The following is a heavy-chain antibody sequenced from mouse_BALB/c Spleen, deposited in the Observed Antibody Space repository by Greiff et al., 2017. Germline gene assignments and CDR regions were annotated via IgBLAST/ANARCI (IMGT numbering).Heavy chain of an antibody. Sequence: VQLPQSGAELVRPGALVKLSCKASGFNIKDYYMHRVKQRPEQGLEWNGWIDPENGNTIYDSKFQGKASITADTSSNTAYLQLSSLTSEDTAVYYCALTDYYGSSYAMDDWGQGTSVTVSS. J-gene: IGHJ4*01. CDR3: ALTDYYGSSYAMDD. D-gene: IGHD1-1*01. V-gene: IGHV14-1*02. CDR2: IDPENGNT. CDR1: GFNIKDYY.